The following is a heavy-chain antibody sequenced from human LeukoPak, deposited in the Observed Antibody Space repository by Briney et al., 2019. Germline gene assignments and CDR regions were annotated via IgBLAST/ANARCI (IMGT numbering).Heavy chain of an antibody. CDR2: FYHSGST. V-gene: IGHV4-38-2*02. D-gene: IGHD3-9*01. Sequence: WVRQSPGKGLEWIGSFYHSGSTYYNPSLKSRVTMSVDTSKNQFSLKLSSVTAADTAVYYCARVGETYYDILTGYYREYYFDYWGQGTLVTVSS. CDR3: ARVGETYYDILTGYYREYYFDY. J-gene: IGHJ4*02.